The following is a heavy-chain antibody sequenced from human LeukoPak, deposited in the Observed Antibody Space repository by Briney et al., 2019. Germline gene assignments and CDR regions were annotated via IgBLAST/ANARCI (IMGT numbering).Heavy chain of an antibody. CDR2: VNPNSGVT. Sequence: ASVKVSCKASGYTFTDSLMHWVRQAPGQGLDWMGWVNPNSGVTSYAQKFQGRVTMTRDTSISTAYMELSRLKSDDTAVYYCATLGGHSLAAQNGYWGQGTLVTVSS. CDR3: ATLGGHSLAAQNGY. D-gene: IGHD3-16*01. J-gene: IGHJ4*02. V-gene: IGHV1-2*02. CDR1: GYTFTDSL.